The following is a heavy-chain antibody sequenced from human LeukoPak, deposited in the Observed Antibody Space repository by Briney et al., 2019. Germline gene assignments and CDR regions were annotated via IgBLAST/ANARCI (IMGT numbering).Heavy chain of an antibody. Sequence: GESLQISCKGSGYSFTSYWIGWVRQMPGKGLEWMGIIYPGDSDTRYSPSFQGQVTISADKSISTAYLQWSSLKASDTAMYYCARATYQPYYYYYMDVWGKGTTVTVSS. V-gene: IGHV5-51*01. CDR2: IYPGDSDT. D-gene: IGHD2-2*01. J-gene: IGHJ6*03. CDR1: GYSFTSYW. CDR3: ARATYQPYYYYYMDV.